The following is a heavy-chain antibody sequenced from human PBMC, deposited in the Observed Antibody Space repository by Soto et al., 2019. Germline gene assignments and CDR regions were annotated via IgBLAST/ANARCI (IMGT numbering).Heavy chain of an antibody. J-gene: IGHJ5*02. CDR3: SIGYNWTYSCWFDP. D-gene: IGHD1-7*01. V-gene: IGHV3-33*01. Sequence: PGGSLRLSCAASGFTFSSYGMHWVRQAPGKGLEWVAVIWYDGSNKYYADSVKGRFTISRDNSKNTLYLQMNSLRAEDTAVYYWSIGYNWTYSCWFDPWGQGTLVTVSS. CDR2: IWYDGSNK. CDR1: GFTFSSYG.